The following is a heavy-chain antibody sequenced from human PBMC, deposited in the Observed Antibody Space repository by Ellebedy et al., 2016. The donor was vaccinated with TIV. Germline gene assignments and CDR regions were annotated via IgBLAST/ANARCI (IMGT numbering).Heavy chain of an antibody. CDR1: GFTFSSYS. J-gene: IGHJ6*02. D-gene: IGHD3-10*01. CDR2: ISSSSSTI. CDR3: ATSGGVGPYMVRGNTDYYYYGMDV. V-gene: IGHV3-48*04. Sequence: GGSLRLXCAASGFTFSSYSMNWVRQAPGKGLEWVSYISSSSSTIYYADSVKGRFTISRDNAKNSLYLQMNSLRAEDTAVYYCATSGGVGPYMVRGNTDYYYYGMDVWGQGTTVTVSS.